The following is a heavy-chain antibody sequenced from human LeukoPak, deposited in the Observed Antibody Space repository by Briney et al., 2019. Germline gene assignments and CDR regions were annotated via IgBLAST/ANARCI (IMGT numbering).Heavy chain of an antibody. J-gene: IGHJ4*02. CDR2: IIPIFGTA. D-gene: IGHD3-22*01. CDR1: GGTFSSYA. Sequence: SVKVSCKASGGTFSSYAISWVRQAPGQGLEWMGRIIPIFGTANYAQKFQGRVTITTDESTSTAYMELSSLRSEDTAVYYCARTLWGPITMIVHWGQGTLITVSS. CDR3: ARTLWGPITMIVH. V-gene: IGHV1-69*05.